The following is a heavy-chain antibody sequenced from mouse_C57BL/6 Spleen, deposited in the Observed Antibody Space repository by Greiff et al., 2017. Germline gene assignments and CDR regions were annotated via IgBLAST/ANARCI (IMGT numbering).Heavy chain of an antibody. CDR1: GFTFSDYG. D-gene: IGHD1-1*01. CDR2: ISSGSSTI. V-gene: IGHV5-17*01. Sequence: DVQLVESGGGLVKPGGSLKLSCAASGFTFSDYGMHWVRQAPEKGLEWVAYISSGSSTISDADTVKGRFTISRDNAKNTLFLQMTSLRSEDTAMYYCARPYYYGSSWYFDYWGQGTTLTVSS. CDR3: ARPYYYGSSWYFDY. J-gene: IGHJ2*01.